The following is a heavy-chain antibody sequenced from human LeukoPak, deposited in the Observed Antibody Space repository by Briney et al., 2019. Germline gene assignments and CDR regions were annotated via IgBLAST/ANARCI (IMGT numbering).Heavy chain of an antibody. Sequence: GGSLRLSCAASGFTFSSYSMNWVRQAPGKGLEWVSYISSSSSTIYYADSVKGRFTISRDNAKNSLYLQMNSLRAEDTAVYYCAKASRVDLNYYYYGMDVWGQGTTVTVSS. V-gene: IGHV3-48*01. CDR2: ISSSSSTI. CDR1: GFTFSSYS. CDR3: AKASRVDLNYYYYGMDV. J-gene: IGHJ6*02.